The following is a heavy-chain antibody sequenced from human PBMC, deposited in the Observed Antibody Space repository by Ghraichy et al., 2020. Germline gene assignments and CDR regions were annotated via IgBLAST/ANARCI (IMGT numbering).Heavy chain of an antibody. Sequence: SETLSLTCNVSGGSISSGGYYWTWIRQHPGKGLEWIGYIYHSGSTYYNPSLKSRVTISVDTSKNQFSLKLTSVTAADTAVYYCARTYSSTWSPIDYWGQGTLVTVSS. CDR3: ARTYSSTWSPIDY. J-gene: IGHJ4*02. CDR1: GGSISSGGYY. D-gene: IGHD6-19*01. V-gene: IGHV4-31*03. CDR2: IYHSGST.